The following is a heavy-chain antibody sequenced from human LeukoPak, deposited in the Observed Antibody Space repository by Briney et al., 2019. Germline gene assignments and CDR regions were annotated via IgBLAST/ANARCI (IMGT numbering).Heavy chain of an antibody. J-gene: IGHJ6*03. V-gene: IGHV4-59*01. D-gene: IGHD1-20*01. CDR2: IYYSGST. Sequence: PSETLSLTCSVSGGSISSYYWSWIRQPPGKGLEWIGYIYYSGSTNYNPSLKSRVTISVDTSKNQFSLKLSSVTAADTAVYYCAREEAITGTFYYYYYMDVWGKGTTVTVSS. CDR3: AREEAITGTFYYYYYMDV. CDR1: GGSISSYY.